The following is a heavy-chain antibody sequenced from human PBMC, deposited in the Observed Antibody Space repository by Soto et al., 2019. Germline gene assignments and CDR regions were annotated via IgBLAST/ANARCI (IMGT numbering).Heavy chain of an antibody. Sequence: PSETLSLTCTVSGDSISSYYWSWIRQPPGKGLEWIGYIYYSGSTNYNPSLKSRVTISVDTSKNQFSLKLSSVTAADTAVYYCARLADTAMVSDYWGQGTLVTVSS. CDR1: GDSISSYY. D-gene: IGHD5-18*01. V-gene: IGHV4-59*01. CDR2: IYYSGST. CDR3: ARLADTAMVSDY. J-gene: IGHJ4*02.